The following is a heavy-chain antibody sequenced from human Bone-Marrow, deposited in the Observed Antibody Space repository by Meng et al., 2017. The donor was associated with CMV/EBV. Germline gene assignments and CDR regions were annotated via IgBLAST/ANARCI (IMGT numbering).Heavy chain of an antibody. J-gene: IGHJ4*02. CDR2: IWYDGSNK. CDR1: SSYY. V-gene: IGHV3-33*06. CDR3: AKESGTGGKFDY. Sequence: SSYYWGWIRQPPGKGLEWVAVIWYDGSNKYYADSVKGRFTISRDNSKNTLYLQMNSLRAEDTAVYYCAKESGTGGKFDYWGQGTLVTVSS. D-gene: IGHD1-26*01.